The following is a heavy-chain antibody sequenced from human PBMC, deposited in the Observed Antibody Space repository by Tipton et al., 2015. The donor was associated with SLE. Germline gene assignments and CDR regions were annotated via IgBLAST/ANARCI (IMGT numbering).Heavy chain of an antibody. CDR3: ARVGYSSSSYTHYYYMDV. CDR2: ISSSGSTI. CDR1: GFTFSDYY. J-gene: IGHJ6*03. Sequence: QLVQSGGGLVKPGGSLRLSCAASGFTFSDYYMSWIRQAPGKGLEWVSYISSSGSTIYYADSVKGRFTISRDNAKNSLYLQMNSLRAEDTAAYYCARVGYSSSSYTHYYYMDVWGKGTTVTVSS. V-gene: IGHV3-11*01. D-gene: IGHD6-6*01.